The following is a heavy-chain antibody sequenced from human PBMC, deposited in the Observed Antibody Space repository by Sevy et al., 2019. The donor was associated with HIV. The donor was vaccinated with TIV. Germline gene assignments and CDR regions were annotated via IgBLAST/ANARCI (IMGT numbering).Heavy chain of an antibody. CDR3: ASNWNDDRPNWFDP. Sequence: ASVKVSCKASGGTFSSYAISWVRQAPGQGLEWMGGIIPIFGTANYAQKFQGRVTITADESTSTAYMELSSLRSEDTAMYYCASNWNDDRPNWFDPWGQGTLVTVSS. J-gene: IGHJ5*02. CDR2: IIPIFGTA. D-gene: IGHD1-20*01. V-gene: IGHV1-69*13. CDR1: GGTFSSYA.